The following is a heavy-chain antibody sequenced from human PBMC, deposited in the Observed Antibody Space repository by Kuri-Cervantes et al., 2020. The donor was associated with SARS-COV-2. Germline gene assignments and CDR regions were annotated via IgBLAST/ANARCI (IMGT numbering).Heavy chain of an antibody. J-gene: IGHJ4*02. CDR2: MNPNMGYT. Sequence: ASVKVSCKAFGYSFSDHYMYWVRQAPGQGLEWMGWMNPNMGYTGSAQTFQGRVTMTRNTSFSTAYLELSSLRSDDTAVYYCATSSTWELMGGFDSWGQGTLVTVSS. CDR1: GYSFSDHY. D-gene: IGHD2-8*01. V-gene: IGHV1-8*01. CDR3: ATSSTWELMGGFDS.